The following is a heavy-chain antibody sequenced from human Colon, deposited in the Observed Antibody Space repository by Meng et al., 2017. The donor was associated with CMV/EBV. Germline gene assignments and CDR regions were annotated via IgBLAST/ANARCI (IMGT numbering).Heavy chain of an antibody. CDR1: GGSISSSSYY. D-gene: IGHD4-11*01. Sequence: GSLRLSCTVSGGSISSSSYYWGWIRQPPGKGLEWIGSIYYSGSTYYNPSLKSRVTISVDTSKNQFSLKLSSVTAADTGIYYCARGGASSKYFDSWGQGTLVTVSS. J-gene: IGHJ4*02. CDR3: ARGGASSKYFDS. V-gene: IGHV4-39*07. CDR2: IYYSGST.